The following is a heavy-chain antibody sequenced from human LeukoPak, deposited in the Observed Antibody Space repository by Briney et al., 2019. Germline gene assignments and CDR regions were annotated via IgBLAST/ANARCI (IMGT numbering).Heavy chain of an antibody. CDR1: LGSMSDYY. D-gene: IGHD3-9*01. J-gene: IGHJ5*02. Sequence: SETLSLTCTVSLGSMSDYYWSWIRQPPGKGLEWMGYISSSGTTNYNPSLKSRFTISLDTSKNQFSLKLSSVTAADTAVYYCAGLLYFDILTGPQSWGQGTLVTVSS. V-gene: IGHV4-59*08. CDR2: ISSSGTT. CDR3: AGLLYFDILTGPQS.